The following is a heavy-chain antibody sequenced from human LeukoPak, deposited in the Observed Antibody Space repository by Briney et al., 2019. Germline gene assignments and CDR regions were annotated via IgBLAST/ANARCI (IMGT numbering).Heavy chain of an antibody. J-gene: IGHJ6*02. V-gene: IGHV3-48*03. Sequence: LAGGSLRPSCAASGFTFSSYEMNWVRQAPGKGLEWVSYISSSGSTIYYADSVKGRFTISRDNAKNSLYLQMNSLRAEDTAVYYCARACSGGSCYYYYGMDVWGQGTTVTVSS. CDR1: GFTFSSYE. D-gene: IGHD2-15*01. CDR3: ARACSGGSCYYYYGMDV. CDR2: ISSSGSTI.